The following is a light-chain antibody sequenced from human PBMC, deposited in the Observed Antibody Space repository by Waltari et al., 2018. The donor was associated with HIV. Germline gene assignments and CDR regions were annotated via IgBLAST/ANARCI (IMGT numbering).Light chain of an antibody. Sequence: QSVLTQPPSVSGAPGQRVTISCTGSSSNIGAGYDVHWYQPLPGTAPKLLISGNSNRPSGVPDRFSGSKSGTSASLAITGLQAEDEADYYCQSYDSSLSEGVFGGGTKLTVL. J-gene: IGLJ3*02. CDR2: GNS. CDR1: SSNIGAGYD. V-gene: IGLV1-40*01. CDR3: QSYDSSLSEGV.